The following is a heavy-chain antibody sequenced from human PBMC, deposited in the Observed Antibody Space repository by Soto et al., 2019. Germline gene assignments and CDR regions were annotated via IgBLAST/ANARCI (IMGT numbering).Heavy chain of an antibody. Sequence: SETLSLTCTVSGGSISSSSYYWGWIRQPPGKGLEWIGSIFNSGSTYNNPSLNSRVTISVDTSKNQFSLKLSSVSAADTAVYYCTRGPSGDKVDYWGQGTLVTVSS. D-gene: IGHD7-27*01. CDR1: GGSISSSSYY. J-gene: IGHJ4*02. V-gene: IGHV4-39*07. CDR2: IFNSGST. CDR3: TRGPSGDKVDY.